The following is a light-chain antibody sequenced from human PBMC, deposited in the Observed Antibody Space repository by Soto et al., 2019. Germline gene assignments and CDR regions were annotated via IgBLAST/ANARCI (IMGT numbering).Light chain of an antibody. CDR1: RGITNW. CDR3: QQTDSFPRT. J-gene: IGKJ1*01. CDR2: AAS. V-gene: IGKV1-12*01. Sequence: DIQMTQSPSSVSASVGDRVTITCRASRGITNWLAWYQQKPGRAPRLLIYAASTLQSGVPSRFNGGGSGTECTLPISSLQPEDFATYYCQQTDSFPRTFGQGTKVEIK.